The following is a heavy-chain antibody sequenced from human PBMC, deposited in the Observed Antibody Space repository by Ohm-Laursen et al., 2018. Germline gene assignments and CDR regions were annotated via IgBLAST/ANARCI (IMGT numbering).Heavy chain of an antibody. V-gene: IGHV1-8*01. D-gene: IGHD6-19*01. CDR1: GYTFTSYD. J-gene: IGHJ4*02. Sequence: ASVKVSCKPSGYTFTSYDINWVRQATGQGLEWMGWMNPNSGNTGYAQKFQGRVTMTRNTSISTAYMELSSLRSEDTAVYYCARGAVAVAGTGLDYWGQGTLVTVSP. CDR2: MNPNSGNT. CDR3: ARGAVAVAGTGLDY.